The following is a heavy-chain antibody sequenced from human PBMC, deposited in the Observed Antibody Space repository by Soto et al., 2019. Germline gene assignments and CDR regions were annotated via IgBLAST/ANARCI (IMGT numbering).Heavy chain of an antibody. Sequence: LSLTCTVSGGSISSGGYYWSWIRQHPGKGLEWIGYIYYSGSTYYNPSLKSRVTISVDTSKNQFSLKLSSVTAADTAVYYCARESALGYCSSTSCRYFDYWGQGTLVTVSS. CDR3: ARESALGYCSSTSCRYFDY. CDR1: GGSISSGGYY. J-gene: IGHJ4*02. CDR2: IYYSGST. D-gene: IGHD2-2*01. V-gene: IGHV4-31*03.